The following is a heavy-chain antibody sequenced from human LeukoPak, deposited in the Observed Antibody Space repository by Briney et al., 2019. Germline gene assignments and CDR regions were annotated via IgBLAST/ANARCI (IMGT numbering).Heavy chain of an antibody. Sequence: SETLSLTCTVSGGSISGYYWSWIRQPPGKRLEWIGYINYSGSTNCNPSLKSRVTISVDTSKNQLSLKLSSVTAADTAVYYCAREPGFDSSGYLNWFDPWGQGTLVTVSS. CDR3: AREPGFDSSGYLNWFDP. V-gene: IGHV4-59*01. CDR1: GGSISGYY. J-gene: IGHJ5*02. D-gene: IGHD3-22*01. CDR2: INYSGST.